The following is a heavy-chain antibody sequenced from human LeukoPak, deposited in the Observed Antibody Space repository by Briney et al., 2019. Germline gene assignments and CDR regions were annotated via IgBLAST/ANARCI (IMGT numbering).Heavy chain of an antibody. V-gene: IGHV4-59*12. Sequence: SETLSLTCTVSGGSISSYYWSWIRQPPGKGLEWIGYIYYSGSTNYNPSLKSRVTISVDTSKNQFSLKLSSVTAADTAVYYCAREYDKTSPGDNWFDPWGQGTLVTVSS. CDR3: AREYDKTSPGDNWFDP. CDR1: GGSISSYY. J-gene: IGHJ5*02. CDR2: IYYSGST. D-gene: IGHD2-21*01.